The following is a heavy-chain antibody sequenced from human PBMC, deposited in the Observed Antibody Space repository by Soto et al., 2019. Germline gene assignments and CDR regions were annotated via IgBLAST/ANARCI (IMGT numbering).Heavy chain of an antibody. V-gene: IGHV3-48*02. CDR2: ISSSSSTI. Sequence: GGSLRLSCAASGFTFSSYSMNWVRQAPGKGLELVSYISSSSSTIYYADSVKGRFTISRDNAKNSLYLQMNSLRDEDTAVYYCARDFNYYDSSYYYYGMDVWGQGTTVTVSS. CDR3: ARDFNYYDSSYYYYGMDV. J-gene: IGHJ6*02. D-gene: IGHD3-22*01. CDR1: GFTFSSYS.